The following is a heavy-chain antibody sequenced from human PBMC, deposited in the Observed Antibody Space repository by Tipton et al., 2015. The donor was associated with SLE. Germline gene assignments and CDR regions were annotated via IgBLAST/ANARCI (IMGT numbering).Heavy chain of an antibody. CDR3: AKDRPRSSCFDY. Sequence: SLRLSCAAPGFTLSSYVMTWVRQAPGKGLEWVSSISGSGGTTYYADSVKGRFTISRDNSKNTLYLQMNSLRAEDTAVYYCAKDRPRSSCFDYWGQGTLVTVSS. CDR2: ISGSGGTT. CDR1: GFTLSSYV. D-gene: IGHD6-13*01. V-gene: IGHV3-23*01. J-gene: IGHJ4*02.